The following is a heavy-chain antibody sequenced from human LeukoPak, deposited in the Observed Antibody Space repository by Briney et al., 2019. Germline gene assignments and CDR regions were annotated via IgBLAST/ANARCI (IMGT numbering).Heavy chain of an antibody. CDR1: GFTFSSYW. CDR3: ARGGGHSYGPFDY. CDR2: INSDGSST. V-gene: IGHV3-74*01. J-gene: IGHJ4*02. Sequence: PGGSLRLSCAASGFTFSSYWRHWVRQAPGKGLVWVSRINSDGSSTSYADSVKGRFTISRDNAKNTLYLQMNSLRAEDTAVYYCARGGGHSYGPFDYWGQGTLVTVSS. D-gene: IGHD5-18*01.